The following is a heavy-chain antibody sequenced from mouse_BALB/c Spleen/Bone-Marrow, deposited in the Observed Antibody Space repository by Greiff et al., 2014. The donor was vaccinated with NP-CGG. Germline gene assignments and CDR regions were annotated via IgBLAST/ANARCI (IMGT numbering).Heavy chain of an antibody. Sequence: EVKLMESGPGLVKPSQSLSLTCTVTGYSITSGYAWNWIRQFPGNKLEWMGYISYSGSTSYNPSLKSRISITRDTSKNQFFLQLNSVTTEDTATYYCARDDYGVWGAGTTVTVSS. CDR1: GYSITSGYA. CDR3: ARDDYGV. CDR2: ISYSGST. J-gene: IGHJ1*01. V-gene: IGHV3-2*02. D-gene: IGHD2-4*01.